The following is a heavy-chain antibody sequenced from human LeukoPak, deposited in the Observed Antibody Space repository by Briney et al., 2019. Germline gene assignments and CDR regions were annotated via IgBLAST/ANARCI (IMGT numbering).Heavy chain of an antibody. CDR1: GFTFSSHA. J-gene: IGHJ4*02. D-gene: IGHD6-19*01. Sequence: GGSLRLSCAASGFTFSSHAMHWVRQAPGKGLEWVAVISYDGSNKYYADSVKGRFTISRDNSKNTLYLQMNSLRAEDTAVYYCAREGKVAVAGFDYWGQGTLVTVSS. CDR3: AREGKVAVAGFDY. CDR2: ISYDGSNK. V-gene: IGHV3-30*04.